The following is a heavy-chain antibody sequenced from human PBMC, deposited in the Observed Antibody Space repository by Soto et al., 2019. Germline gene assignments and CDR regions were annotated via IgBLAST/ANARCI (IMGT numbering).Heavy chain of an antibody. CDR1: GYSFTSYW. J-gene: IGHJ4*02. V-gene: IGHV5-51*01. D-gene: IGHD3-9*01. CDR2: IYPGDSDT. CDR3: ARHGDFLTDSYFDY. Sequence: LKFTCKGSGYSFTSYWIGWVRQMPGKGLEWMGIIYPGDSDTRYSPSFQGQVTISADKSISTAYLQWSSLKASDTAMYYCARHGDFLTDSYFDYWGQGTLVTVSS.